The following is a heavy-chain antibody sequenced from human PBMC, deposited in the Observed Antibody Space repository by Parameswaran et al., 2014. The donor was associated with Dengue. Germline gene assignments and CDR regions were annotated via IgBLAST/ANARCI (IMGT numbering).Heavy chain of an antibody. D-gene: IGHD1-26*01. CDR2: IIPIFGTA. J-gene: IGHJ4*01. CDR3: ARVTVGATRHFDY. Sequence: WVRQAPGQGLEWMGGIIPIFGTANYAQKFQGRVTITADESTSTAYMELSSLRSEDTAVYYCARVTVGATRHFDYWARNPGHRLL. V-gene: IGHV1-69*01.